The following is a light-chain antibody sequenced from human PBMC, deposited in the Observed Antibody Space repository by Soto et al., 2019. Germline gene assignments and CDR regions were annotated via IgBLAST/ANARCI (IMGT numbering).Light chain of an antibody. J-gene: IGLJ1*01. CDR1: NSDIGRYDH. Sequence: QSALTQPASVSGSPGQSITISCTGSNSDIGRYDHVSWYQHHPGRAPKLLISEVTKRPSGISDRFSGSKSGYTASLTISGLQAEDEADYYCAAWDDSLNGLYVFGTGTKLTVL. CDR3: AAWDDSLNGLYV. CDR2: EVT. V-gene: IGLV2-14*01.